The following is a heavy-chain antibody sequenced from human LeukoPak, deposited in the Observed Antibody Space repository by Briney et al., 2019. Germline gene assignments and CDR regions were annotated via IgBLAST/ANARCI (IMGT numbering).Heavy chain of an antibody. J-gene: IGHJ4*02. CDR2: MKSIVGGGTT. CDR1: GFIFSNAW. Sequence: GGSLRLSCAGTGFIFSNAWMDWVRQAPGKGLEWVGRMKSIVGGGTTDYAATVKGRFATSRDDSKTTLFLQMHSLKTEDTAVYYCITDKPYRGLRTFDYWGQGTLVTVSS. CDR3: ITDKPYRGLRTFDY. V-gene: IGHV3-15*01. D-gene: IGHD1-26*01.